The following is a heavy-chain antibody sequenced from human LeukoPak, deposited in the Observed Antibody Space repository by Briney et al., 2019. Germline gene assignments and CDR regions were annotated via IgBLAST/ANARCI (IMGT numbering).Heavy chain of an antibody. D-gene: IGHD1-1*01. CDR1: GFTFSSYA. V-gene: IGHV3-23*01. CDR2: ISGSGGRT. J-gene: IGHJ6*03. Sequence: GGSLRLSCAASGFTFSSYAMSWVRQAPGKGLEWVSTISGSGGRTYYADSVKGRFTISRDNSKNTLYLQMNSLRAEDTAVYYCAKNDGNLPYYYYMDVWGKGTTVTVPS. CDR3: AKNDGNLPYYYYMDV.